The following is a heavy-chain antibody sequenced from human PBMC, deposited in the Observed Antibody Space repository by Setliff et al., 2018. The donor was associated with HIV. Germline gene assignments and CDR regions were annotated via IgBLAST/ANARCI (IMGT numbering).Heavy chain of an antibody. CDR3: ARDQTGVAAAAFGGGSAWSDEGFDI. J-gene: IGHJ3*02. V-gene: IGHV1-69*13. CDR2: IIPMYNIP. CDR1: GGTLSNYV. D-gene: IGHD6-13*01. Sequence: ASVKVSCKTSGGTLSNYVITWVRQAPGQGLEWMGVIIPMYNIPAYAQKFQGRVTFTADESTSTAYMELSSLSSEDTAVYYCARDQTGVAAAAFGGGSAWSDEGFDIWGQGTMVTVSS.